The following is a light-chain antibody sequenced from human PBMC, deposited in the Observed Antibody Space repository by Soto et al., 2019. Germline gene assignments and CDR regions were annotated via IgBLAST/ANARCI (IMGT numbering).Light chain of an antibody. CDR2: EVS. Sequence: QSVLTQPASASASLGQSVTISRTGTSSNGGGYNYLSSYHQPPGRAPKLMAYEVSKRPSGVPDRFSGSKSANTACLTVSGLQAEDEADYDCSSYAGSNNYGFGAGTKVPVL. CDR1: SSNGGGYNY. V-gene: IGLV2-8*01. J-gene: IGLJ1*01. CDR3: SSYAGSNNYG.